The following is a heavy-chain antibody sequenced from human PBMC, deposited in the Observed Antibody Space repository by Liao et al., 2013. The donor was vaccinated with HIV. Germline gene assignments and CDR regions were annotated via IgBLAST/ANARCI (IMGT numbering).Heavy chain of an antibody. J-gene: IGHJ3*02. CDR2: IYYSGGT. CDR3: ARGRGTSAFDI. Sequence: QLQLQESGPGLVKPSQTLSLTCTVSGGSITSGDYYWSWIRQTPGKGLEWIGYIYYSGGTYFNPSLKSRVTISVDTSKNQFSLRLSSVTAADTAVYYCARGRGTSAFDIWGQGTMVTVSS. V-gene: IGHV4-30-4*08. CDR1: GGSITSGDYY. D-gene: IGHD1-1*01.